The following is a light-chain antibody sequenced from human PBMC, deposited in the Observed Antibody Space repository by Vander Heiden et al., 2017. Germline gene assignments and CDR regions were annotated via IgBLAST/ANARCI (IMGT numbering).Light chain of an antibody. CDR3: QQCYSTPIT. J-gene: IGKJ5*01. Sequence: DIQMTQSPSSLSASVGDRVTITCRASQSISSYLNWYQQKPGKAPKLLIYAASSLQSGVPSRLTGTRSGTDFTLTISSLQPADFATYYCQQCYSTPITFGQGTRLEIK. CDR1: QSISSY. V-gene: IGKV1-39*01. CDR2: AAS.